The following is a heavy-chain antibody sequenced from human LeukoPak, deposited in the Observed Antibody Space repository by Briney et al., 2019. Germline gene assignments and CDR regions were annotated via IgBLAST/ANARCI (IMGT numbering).Heavy chain of an antibody. Sequence: GGSLRLSCAASGFTFDDYAMHWVRQAPGKGLEWVSLISGDGSSTYYADSVKGRFTISRDNSKNSLYLQMNSLRTEDTALYYCTKDIWAYCGGDCYPPGCMDVWGQGTTVTVSS. CDR1: GFTFDDYA. V-gene: IGHV3-43*02. CDR3: TKDIWAYCGGDCYPPGCMDV. D-gene: IGHD2-21*02. J-gene: IGHJ6*02. CDR2: ISGDGSST.